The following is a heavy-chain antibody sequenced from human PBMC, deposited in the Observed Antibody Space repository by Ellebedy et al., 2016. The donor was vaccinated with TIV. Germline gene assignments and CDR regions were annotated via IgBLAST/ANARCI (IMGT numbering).Heavy chain of an antibody. J-gene: IGHJ6*02. V-gene: IGHV3-49*04. CDR1: GFTFGDYA. CDR3: TRDLTTLAAAGTGIYYYTMDV. CDR2: IRSKAYGGTT. D-gene: IGHD6-13*01. Sequence: GGSLRLXXTAFGFTFGDYAMSWVRQAPGKGLEWVSFIRSKAYGGTTEYAASVKGRFTISRDDSKSIAYLQMNSLKAEDTAVYYCTRDLTTLAAAGTGIYYYTMDVWGQGTTVTVSS.